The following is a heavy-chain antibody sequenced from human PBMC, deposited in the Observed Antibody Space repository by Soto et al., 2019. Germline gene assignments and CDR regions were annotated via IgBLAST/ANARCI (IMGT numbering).Heavy chain of an antibody. CDR2: ITSSGSYI. D-gene: IGHD2-2*01. Sequence: DVQLVESGGGLGKPGGSLRLSCVASGPTFSTYGMNWIRQTPGKGLEWVSSITSSGSYIHYADSVQGRFTVSRDNAKNSMYLQMNSLRVEDTAVYFCARDESAGSSTSHWGQGTLVTVSS. J-gene: IGHJ4*02. CDR3: ARDESAGSSTSH. V-gene: IGHV3-21*01. CDR1: GPTFSTYG.